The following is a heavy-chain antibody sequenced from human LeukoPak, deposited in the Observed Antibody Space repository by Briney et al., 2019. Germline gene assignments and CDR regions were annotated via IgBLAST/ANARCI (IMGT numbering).Heavy chain of an antibody. CDR1: GGSISSGGYY. J-gene: IGHJ4*02. V-gene: IGHV4-31*03. CDR2: IYYSGST. D-gene: IGHD3-10*01. CDR3: ARAVYYGSGSGVYFDY. Sequence: PSETLSLTCTVSGGSISSGGYYWSWIRQHPGKGLEWIGYIYYSGSTYYNPSLKSRVTISVDTSKNQFSLKLSSVTAADTAVYYCARAVYYGSGSGVYFDYWGQGTLVTVSS.